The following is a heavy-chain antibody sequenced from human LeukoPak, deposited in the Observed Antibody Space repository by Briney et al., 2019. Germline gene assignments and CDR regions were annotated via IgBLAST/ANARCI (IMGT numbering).Heavy chain of an antibody. D-gene: IGHD6-19*01. J-gene: IGHJ4*02. CDR2: MNVNSGNA. CDR3: ARGHSSGWLGY. CDR1: GYTFTGYY. V-gene: IGHV1-8*02. Sequence: AASVKVSCKASGYTFTGYYMHWVRQAPGQGLEWMGWMNVNSGNAGYAQNFQGRVTLTTNTSISTAYMELSSLRSEDTAVYYCARGHSSGWLGYWGQGTLVTVSS.